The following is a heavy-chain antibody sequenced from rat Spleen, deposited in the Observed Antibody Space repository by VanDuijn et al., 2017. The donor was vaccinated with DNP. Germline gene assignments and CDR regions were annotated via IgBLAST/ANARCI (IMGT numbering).Heavy chain of an antibody. CDR2: ISSCGTT. Sequence: QVQLKASGPGMVQPSQTLSLTCYVSGFSLTDYTMHWVRQPPGKVLEWIAAISSCGTTYYNSGLKSRLSITRDTSKSQFFLHMNSLQTEDTAIYYCTRGGFWFAYWGQGTLVTVSS. CDR1: GFSLTDYT. CDR3: TRGGFWFAY. J-gene: IGHJ3*01. V-gene: IGHV2-6*01. D-gene: IGHD1-11*01.